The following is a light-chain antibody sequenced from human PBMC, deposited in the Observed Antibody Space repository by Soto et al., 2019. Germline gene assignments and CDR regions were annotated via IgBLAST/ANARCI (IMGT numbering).Light chain of an antibody. CDR1: SSDVGSYNL. J-gene: IGLJ2*01. CDR2: EGS. V-gene: IGLV2-23*01. CDR3: SSYARNGDVV. Sequence: QSVLTQPASVSGSPGQSITISCTGTSSDVGSYNLVSWYQQHPGKAPKLMIYEGSKRPSGVSNRFSGSKSGNTASLTISGLQAEDEADYYCSSYARNGDVVFGGGTKLTVL.